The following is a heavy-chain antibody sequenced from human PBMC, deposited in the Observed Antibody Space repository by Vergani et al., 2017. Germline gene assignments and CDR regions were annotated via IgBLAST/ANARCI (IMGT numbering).Heavy chain of an antibody. CDR3: ARTIHSPYSSGWYGFDY. V-gene: IGHV2-70*01. CDR1: GFSLSTSGMC. J-gene: IGHJ4*02. Sequence: QVTLRESGPALVKPTQTLTLTCTFSGFSLSTSGMCVSWIRQPPGKALEWLALIDWDDDKYYSTSLKTRLTISKDTSKNQVVLTMTNMDTVDTATYYCARTIHSPYSSGWYGFDYWGQGTLVTVSS. CDR2: IDWDDDK. D-gene: IGHD6-19*01.